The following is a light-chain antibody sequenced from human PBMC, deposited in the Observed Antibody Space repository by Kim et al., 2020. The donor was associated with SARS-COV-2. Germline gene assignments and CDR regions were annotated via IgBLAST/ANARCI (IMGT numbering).Light chain of an antibody. V-gene: IGLV3-1*01. Sequence: VSPGQTASITCSGDKLGDKYACWHQQKPGQSPLLVIYQDSKRPSGIPERLSGSNSGNTATLTISGTQAMDEADYYCQAWDSSTVVFGGGTQLTVL. CDR1: KLGDKY. CDR2: QDS. J-gene: IGLJ2*01. CDR3: QAWDSSTVV.